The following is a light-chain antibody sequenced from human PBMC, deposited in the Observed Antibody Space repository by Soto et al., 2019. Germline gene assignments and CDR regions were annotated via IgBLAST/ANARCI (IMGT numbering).Light chain of an antibody. CDR1: QTVSRNY. J-gene: IGKJ5*01. CDR2: AAS. CDR3: QQYAASPIT. Sequence: EGVLTQSPGTLSLSPGEGTTLSCRASQTVSRNYLAWYQQKRGQAPRLLIYAASNRAPGIPDRFSGSGSGTDFTLTIIRLEPEDFAVFYCQQYAASPITFGQGTRLEI. V-gene: IGKV3-20*01.